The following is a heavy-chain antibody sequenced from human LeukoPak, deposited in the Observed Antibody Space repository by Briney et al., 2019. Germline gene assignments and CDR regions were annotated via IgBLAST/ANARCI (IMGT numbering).Heavy chain of an antibody. CDR2: ISSSGSTI. D-gene: IGHD6-13*01. CDR3: ARDLKTYSSSSW. V-gene: IGHV3-48*03. CDR1: GFTFSSYE. J-gene: IGHJ4*02. Sequence: GGSLRLSCAASGFTFSSYEMNWVRQAPGKGLEWVSCISSSGSTIYYADSVKGRFTISRDNAKNSLYLQMDSLRAEDTAVYYCARDLKTYSSSSWWGQGTLVTVSS.